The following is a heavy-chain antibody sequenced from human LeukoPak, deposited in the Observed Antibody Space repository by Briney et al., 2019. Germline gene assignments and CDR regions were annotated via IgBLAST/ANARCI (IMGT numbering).Heavy chain of an antibody. V-gene: IGHV3-7*01. J-gene: IGHJ4*02. Sequence: GGSLRLSCVASGFAFSSHWLNWVRQAPGKGLEWVANIKQDGSAKDYVDSVKGRFTISRDNAKNSLDLQMNSLRDEDTAVYYCARARASGRSGFDYWGQGTLVTVSS. CDR2: IKQDGSAK. CDR1: GFAFSSHW. D-gene: IGHD2-15*01. CDR3: ARARASGRSGFDY.